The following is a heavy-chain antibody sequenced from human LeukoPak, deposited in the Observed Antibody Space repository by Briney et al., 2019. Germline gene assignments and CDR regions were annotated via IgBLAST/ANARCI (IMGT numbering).Heavy chain of an antibody. J-gene: IGHJ4*02. CDR2: ISYDGSNK. V-gene: IGHV3-30*18. Sequence: PGGSLGLSCAAPGFTFSNYDIPWVRQAPGKGLEWVAIISYDGSNKYYADSVKGRFTISRDNSKNTLYLQMNSLRAEDTAVYYCAKGPLYPSGWYFAYWGQGTLVTVSS. CDR3: AKGPLYPSGWYFAY. D-gene: IGHD6-19*01. CDR1: GFTFSNYD.